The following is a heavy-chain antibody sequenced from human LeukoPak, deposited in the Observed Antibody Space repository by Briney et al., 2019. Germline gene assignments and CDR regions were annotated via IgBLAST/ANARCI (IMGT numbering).Heavy chain of an antibody. CDR2: INPSNSDT. CDR1: GYSFTSYW. Sequence: GESLKISCNGFGYSFTSYWIAWVRQMPGQGLEWMGLINPSNSDTKYSPSFQGQVTISADKSITTAYLQWSNLKASDTAMYYCARRYTIFGVITIDYWGQGTLVTVSS. V-gene: IGHV5-51*01. J-gene: IGHJ4*02. D-gene: IGHD3-3*01. CDR3: ARRYTIFGVITIDY.